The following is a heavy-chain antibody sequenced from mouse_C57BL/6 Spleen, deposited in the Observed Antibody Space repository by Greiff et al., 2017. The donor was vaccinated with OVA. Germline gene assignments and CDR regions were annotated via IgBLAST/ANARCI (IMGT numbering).Heavy chain of an antibody. CDR1: GFSLSTSGMG. D-gene: IGHD1-1*01. Sequence: QVQLKESGPGILQSSQTLSLTCSFSGFSLSTSGMGVSWIRQPSGKGLEWLAHIYWDDDKRYNPSLKSRLTISKDTSRNQVFLKIANVDTADTAAYYCARWYCYVCYYAMDYWGQGTSVTVSS. V-gene: IGHV8-12*01. CDR2: IYWDDDK. J-gene: IGHJ4*01. CDR3: ARWYCYVCYYAMDY.